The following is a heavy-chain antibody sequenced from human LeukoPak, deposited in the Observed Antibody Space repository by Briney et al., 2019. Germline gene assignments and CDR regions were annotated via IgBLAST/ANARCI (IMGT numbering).Heavy chain of an antibody. CDR1: GGTFSSYA. J-gene: IGHJ2*01. CDR2: IIPIFGTA. Sequence: ASVKVSCKASGGTFSSYAISWVRQAPGQGLEWMGGIIPIFGTANYAQKFQGRVTIITDESTSTAYMELSSLRSEDTAVYYCARGGVVVPAAIPSYWYFDLWGRGTLVTVSS. CDR3: ARGGVVVPAAIPSYWYFDL. D-gene: IGHD2-2*02. V-gene: IGHV1-69*05.